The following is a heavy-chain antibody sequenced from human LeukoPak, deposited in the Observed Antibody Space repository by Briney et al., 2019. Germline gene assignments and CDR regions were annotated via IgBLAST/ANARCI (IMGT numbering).Heavy chain of an antibody. Sequence: PGGSLRLSCAASGFSFSTYWMHWVRQDEGKGLMWVSRINPDGRTTDYADSGKGRFSISRDNAKRTLYLEMNSLRAEDTAVYYCARGDGTFWGLSFWGQGTLVTVSS. V-gene: IGHV3-74*01. D-gene: IGHD5-24*01. CDR2: INPDGRTT. CDR3: ARGDGTFWGLSF. J-gene: IGHJ4*02. CDR1: GFSFSTYW.